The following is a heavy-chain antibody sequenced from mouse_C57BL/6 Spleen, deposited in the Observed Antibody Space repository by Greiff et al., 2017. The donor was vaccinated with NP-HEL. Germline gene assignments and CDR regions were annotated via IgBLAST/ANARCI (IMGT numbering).Heavy chain of an antibody. V-gene: IGHV1-82*01. J-gene: IGHJ2*01. CDR2: IYPGDGDT. CDR1: GYAFSSSW. D-gene: IGHD2-4*01. Sequence: QVQLQQSGPELVKPGASVKISCKASGYAFSSSWMNWVKQRPGKGLEWIGRIYPGDGDTNDNGKFKGKATLTADKSSSTAYMQLSSLTSEDSAVYFCARSCDYDGNYWGQGTTLTVSS. CDR3: ARSCDYDGNY.